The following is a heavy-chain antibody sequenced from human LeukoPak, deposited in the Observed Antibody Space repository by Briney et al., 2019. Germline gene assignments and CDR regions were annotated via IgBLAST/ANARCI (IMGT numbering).Heavy chain of an antibody. D-gene: IGHD2-15*01. CDR3: AKAKREDATAGCFDY. J-gene: IGHJ4*02. CDR2: ISWNSCNI. V-gene: IGHV3-9*01. CDR1: GFTFYVYD. Sequence: PGGSLRLSCGAWGFTFYVYDMHWVPRARGKGVEWVSGISWNSCNIGYADSVKARFTISRDNGKNSLYLQMNSLRAEDTVLYYCAKAKREDATAGCFDYWGQGTLVTVSS.